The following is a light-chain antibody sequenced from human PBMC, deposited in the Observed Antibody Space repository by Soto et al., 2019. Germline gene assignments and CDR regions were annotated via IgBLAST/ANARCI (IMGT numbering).Light chain of an antibody. CDR3: QKYNSAPLT. CDR2: DAS. CDR1: QSVRSW. J-gene: IGKJ4*01. Sequence: DIQMSHSASTLCATVGDKVTITFLASQSVRSWLAWYQQKPGKAPKFLIYDASSLESGVPSRFSGSGSGTDFTLTISSLQPEDVATYYCQKYNSAPLTFGGGSKVDI. V-gene: IGKV1-5*01.